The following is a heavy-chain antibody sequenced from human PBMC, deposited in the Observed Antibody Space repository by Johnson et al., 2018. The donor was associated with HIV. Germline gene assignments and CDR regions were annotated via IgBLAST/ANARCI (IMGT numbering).Heavy chain of an antibody. Sequence: QVQLVESGGGVVQPGRSLRLACAASGFTLSSYAMHWVRQAPGKGLEWVAVISYDGSIKYYTDSVKGRFTISRDNSKNTLFLQMNSLSAEDTAVYYCARVGYYVDAFDIWGQGTVVTVSS. J-gene: IGHJ3*02. CDR2: ISYDGSIK. D-gene: IGHD3-22*01. V-gene: IGHV3-30*04. CDR1: GFTLSSYA. CDR3: ARVGYYVDAFDI.